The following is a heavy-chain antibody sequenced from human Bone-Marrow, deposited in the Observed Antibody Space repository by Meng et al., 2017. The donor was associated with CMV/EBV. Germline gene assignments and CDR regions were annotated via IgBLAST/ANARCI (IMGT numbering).Heavy chain of an antibody. Sequence: GESLKISCAACGFTFSSYDMHWVRQATGKGLEWVSAIGTAGDTYYPGSVKGQFTISRENAKNSLYLQMNSLRAGDTAVYYCASLVVVPAAIPYYYGMDVWGQGTTVTVSS. CDR3: ASLVVVPAAIPYYYGMDV. V-gene: IGHV3-13*03. J-gene: IGHJ6*02. D-gene: IGHD2-2*02. CDR1: GFTFSSYD. CDR2: IGTAGDT.